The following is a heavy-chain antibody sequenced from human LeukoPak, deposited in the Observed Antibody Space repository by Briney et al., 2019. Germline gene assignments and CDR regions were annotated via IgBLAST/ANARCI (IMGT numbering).Heavy chain of an antibody. CDR3: ARDYKAAGLDY. J-gene: IGHJ4*02. Sequence: SGTLSLTCAVSGGSISSSNWWSWVRQPPGKGLEWIGEIYHSGSTNYNPSLKSQVTISVDKSKNQFSLKLSSVTAADTAVYYCARDYKAAGLDYWGQGTLVTVSS. CDR1: GGSISSSNW. V-gene: IGHV4-4*02. D-gene: IGHD6-13*01. CDR2: IYHSGST.